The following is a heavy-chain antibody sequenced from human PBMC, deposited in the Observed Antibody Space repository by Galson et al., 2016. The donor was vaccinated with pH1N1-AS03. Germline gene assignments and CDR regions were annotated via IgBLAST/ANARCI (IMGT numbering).Heavy chain of an antibody. D-gene: IGHD3-3*01. Sequence: SLRLSCAASGFSFSGYWMTWVRQAPGKGLDWVANIKQDGSETYSVGSVVGRFTISRDNAQNSLFLQMNSLSAEDTAVYYCARGKDFWGGYPDDPLDFWGQGTMVTVSS. J-gene: IGHJ3*01. CDR3: ARGKDFWGGYPDDPLDF. CDR1: GFSFSGYW. V-gene: IGHV3-7*03. CDR2: IKQDGSET.